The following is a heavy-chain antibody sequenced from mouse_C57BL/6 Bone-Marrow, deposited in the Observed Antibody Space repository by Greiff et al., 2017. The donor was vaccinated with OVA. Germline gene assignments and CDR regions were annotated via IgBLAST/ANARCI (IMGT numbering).Heavy chain of an antibody. V-gene: IGHV1-82*01. CDR2: IYPGDGDT. Sequence: VQLQESGPELVKPGASVKISCKASGYAFRSSWMNWVQQRPGKGLEWIGRIYPGDGDTNYNGMFKGKATLTADKSSSTAYMQLSSLTSEDSAVYFCARHEDGYYASYFDYWGQGTTLTVSS. CDR3: ARHEDGYYASYFDY. D-gene: IGHD2-3*01. CDR1: GYAFRSSW. J-gene: IGHJ2*01.